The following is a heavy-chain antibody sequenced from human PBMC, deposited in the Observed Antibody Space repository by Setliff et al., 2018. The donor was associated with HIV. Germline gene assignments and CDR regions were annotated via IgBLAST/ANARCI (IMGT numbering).Heavy chain of an antibody. J-gene: IGHJ4*02. CDR3: ARLQPREEWRPSSYIDY. V-gene: IGHV1-46*01. CDR2: INPSGGST. CDR1: GYTFTSYY. Sequence: ASVKVSCKASGYTFTSYYMHWVRQAPGQGLEWMGIINPSGGSTSYAQKFQGRVTMTRDTSTSTVYMELSSLRSEDTAVYYCARLQPREEWRPSSYIDYWGQGTLVTVSS. D-gene: IGHD3-3*01.